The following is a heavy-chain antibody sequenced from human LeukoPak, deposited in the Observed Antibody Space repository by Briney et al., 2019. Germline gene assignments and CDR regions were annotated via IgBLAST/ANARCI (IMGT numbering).Heavy chain of an antibody. Sequence: QTLSVTCGISGDSVSSNRAAWNCIRQSPSRGLEWPGRTYYRSKWYSEYAVSVKSRITISPDTSKNQFSLQLNSVTPEDTAVYYCARVDGYNYFDYWGQGTLVTVSS. CDR3: ARVDGYNYFDY. CDR1: GDSVSSNRAA. CDR2: TYYRSKWYS. J-gene: IGHJ4*02. D-gene: IGHD5-24*01. V-gene: IGHV6-1*01.